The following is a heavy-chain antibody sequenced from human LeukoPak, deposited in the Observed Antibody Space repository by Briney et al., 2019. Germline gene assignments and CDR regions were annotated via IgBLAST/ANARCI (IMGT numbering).Heavy chain of an antibody. CDR1: GFSLTGHF. D-gene: IGHD7-27*01. V-gene: IGHV1-2*02. CDR3: ARDFSWGPDC. Sequence: ASVKVSCKASGFSLTGHFMHWLRQAPGRGLEWMGWINGNSGDTNYAQKFQDRVLMTRDTSINTVYMELSRLRTDDTATYYCARDFSWGPDCWGQGTLVTVSS. J-gene: IGHJ4*02. CDR2: INGNSGDT.